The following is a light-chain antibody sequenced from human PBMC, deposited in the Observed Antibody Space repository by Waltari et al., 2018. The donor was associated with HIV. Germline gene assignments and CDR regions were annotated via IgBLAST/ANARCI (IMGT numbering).Light chain of an antibody. Sequence: EIVLTQSPATLSLSPGERATLSCRASQSVSSYLAWYQQKPGQAPRLLIYDASNRATGIPARFSGSGSGTDFTLTISSLEPEDFAVYYCQQRSNWPRGLTFGGGTKVEIK. CDR3: QQRSNWPRGLT. V-gene: IGKV3-11*01. CDR1: QSVSSY. CDR2: DAS. J-gene: IGKJ4*01.